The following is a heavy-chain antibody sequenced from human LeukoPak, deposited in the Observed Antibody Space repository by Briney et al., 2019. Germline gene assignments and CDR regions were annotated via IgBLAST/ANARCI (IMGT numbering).Heavy chain of an antibody. CDR2: INHSGST. J-gene: IGHJ4*02. D-gene: IGHD1-26*01. CDR1: GGSFSGYY. CDR3: ASLSIVGATLDY. V-gene: IGHV4-34*09. Sequence: SETLSLTCAVYGGSFSGYYWSWIRQSPGKGLEWIGEINHSGSTYYNPSLKSRVTISVDTSKNQFSLKLSSVTAADTAVYYCASLSIVGATLDYWGQGTLVTVSS.